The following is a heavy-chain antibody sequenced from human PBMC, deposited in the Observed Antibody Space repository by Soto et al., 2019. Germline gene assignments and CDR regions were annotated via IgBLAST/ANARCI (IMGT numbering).Heavy chain of an antibody. Sequence: QEQVVESGGGVVQPGRSLRLSCAASGFTVIGYSMHWVRQAPGKGLEWVALISYDGSTKDYADSVKGRFTISRDNSQNTLHLQFSSLRNEYTAVYYCVRCWGTGDGSNLGYNRFDSWCQGTLVTVSS. D-gene: IGHD1-1*01. CDR3: VRCWGTGDGSNLGYNRFDS. V-gene: IGHV3-30-3*01. J-gene: IGHJ5*01. CDR2: ISYDGSTK. CDR1: GFTVIGYS.